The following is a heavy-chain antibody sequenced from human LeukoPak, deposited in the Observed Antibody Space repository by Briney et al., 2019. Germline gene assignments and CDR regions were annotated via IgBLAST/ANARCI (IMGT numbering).Heavy chain of an antibody. CDR2: IYTSGST. V-gene: IGHV4-61*02. CDR1: GNSISSGDNY. CDR3: ARISVVTPYYYYYYMDV. Sequence: PSETLSLTCTVSGNSISSGDNYWSWIRQPAGKGLEWIGRIYTSGSTNYNPSLKSRVTISVDTSKNQFSLKLSSVTAADTAVYYCARISVVTPYYYYYYMDVWGKGTTVTVSS. D-gene: IGHD4-23*01. J-gene: IGHJ6*03.